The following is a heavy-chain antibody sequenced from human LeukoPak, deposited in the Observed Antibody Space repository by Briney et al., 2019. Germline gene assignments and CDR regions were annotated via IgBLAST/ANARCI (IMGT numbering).Heavy chain of an antibody. J-gene: IGHJ4*02. D-gene: IGHD2-8*02. V-gene: IGHV1-18*01. Sequence: ASVKVSCKASGYIFASYGISWVRQAPGQGLEWLGWISAYNGDTKYAQHLQGRVTLTTDTSTGSAYMELRGLTADDTALYYCARDTALTITPGGPDYWGRGTLMTVSA. CDR1: GYIFASYG. CDR2: ISAYNGDT. CDR3: ARDTALTITPGGPDY.